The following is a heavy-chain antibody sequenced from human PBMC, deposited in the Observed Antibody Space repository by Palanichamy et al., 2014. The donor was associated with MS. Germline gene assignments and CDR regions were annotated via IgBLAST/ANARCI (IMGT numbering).Heavy chain of an antibody. CDR2: INPNTGAT. Sequence: QEQLVQSGAEVKKPGGLGAGLLARLLDTPFIGFHIHWVRQAPGQGLECLGWINPNTGATESPLKFQGRVTLTRDTSIETVYMDLNGLTSDDTAVYYCARDGGFCRSGSCPPNFYYGLDVWGQGSTVIVSS. CDR3: ARDGGFCRSGSCPPNFYYGLDV. CDR1: DTPFIGFH. V-gene: IGHV1-2*02. D-gene: IGHD2-15*01. J-gene: IGHJ6*02.